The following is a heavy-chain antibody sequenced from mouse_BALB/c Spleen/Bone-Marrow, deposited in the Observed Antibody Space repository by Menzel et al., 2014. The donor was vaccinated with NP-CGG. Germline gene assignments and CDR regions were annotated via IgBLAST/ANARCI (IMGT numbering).Heavy chain of an antibody. Sequence: QVQLQQSGAELVRPGTSVKVSCKASGYAFTNYLIERVKQRPGQGLEWIGVINPGSGGTNYNEKFKGKATLTADKSSSTAYMQLSSLTSDDSAVYFCARSLLRLQNAMDYWGQGTSVTVSS. CDR3: ARSLLRLQNAMDY. D-gene: IGHD1-2*01. J-gene: IGHJ4*01. V-gene: IGHV1-54*01. CDR2: INPGSGGT. CDR1: GYAFTNYL.